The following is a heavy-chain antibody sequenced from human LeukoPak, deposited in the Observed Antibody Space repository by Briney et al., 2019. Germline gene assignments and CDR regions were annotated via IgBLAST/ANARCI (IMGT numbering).Heavy chain of an antibody. CDR3: ARWSDFWSGHDY. CDR2: ISSSGSTI. CDR1: GFTFSDYY. V-gene: IGHV3-11*04. Sequence: NPGGSLRLSCAASGFTFSDYYMSWIRQAPGKGLEWVSYISSSGSTIYYADSVKGRFTISRDNAKNSLYLQMNSLGAEDTAVYYCARWSDFWSGHDYWGQGTLVTVSS. J-gene: IGHJ4*02. D-gene: IGHD3-3*01.